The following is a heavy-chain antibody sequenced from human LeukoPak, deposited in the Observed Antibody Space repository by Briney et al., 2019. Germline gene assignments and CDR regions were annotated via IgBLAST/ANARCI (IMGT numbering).Heavy chain of an antibody. CDR3: TRDRNDYGDPDDFDI. D-gene: IGHD4-17*01. CDR1: GFTFSDFA. Sequence: GGSLKLSCAASGFTFSDFAMNWVRQAPGKGLEWVSSITRVSTYTYYSESVQGRFTISRDNHKDLLYLQLNSLRGDDSGIYYCTRDRNDYGDPDDFDIWGQGTVVTVSS. J-gene: IGHJ3*02. CDR2: ITRVSTYT. V-gene: IGHV3-21*01.